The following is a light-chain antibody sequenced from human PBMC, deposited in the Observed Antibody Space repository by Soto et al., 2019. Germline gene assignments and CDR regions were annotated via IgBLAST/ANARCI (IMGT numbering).Light chain of an antibody. CDR2: DVT. CDR1: TTDLGGYNY. Sequence: TPPASVSGPPRPTLSISPTGTTTDLGGYNYVSWYQQQPGKAPKFMIYDVTNRPSGVSNRFSGSKSGNTASLTISGLPAEDEADYYCCSYTTSNTRQIVFGTGTKVTVL. V-gene: IGLV2-14*01. CDR3: CSYTTSNTRQIV. J-gene: IGLJ1*01.